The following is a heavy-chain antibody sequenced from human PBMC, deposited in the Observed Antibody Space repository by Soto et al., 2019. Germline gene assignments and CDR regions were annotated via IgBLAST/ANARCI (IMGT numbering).Heavy chain of an antibody. CDR2: ISGSGGST. CDR1: GFTFSSYA. D-gene: IGHD3-3*01. Sequence: GGSLRLSCAASGFTFSSYAMSWVRQAPGKWLEWVSAISGSGGSTYYADSVKGRFTISRDNSKNTLYLQMNSLRAEDTAVYYCAKSGRFLEAYYFDYWGQGTLVTVSS. V-gene: IGHV3-23*01. CDR3: AKSGRFLEAYYFDY. J-gene: IGHJ4*02.